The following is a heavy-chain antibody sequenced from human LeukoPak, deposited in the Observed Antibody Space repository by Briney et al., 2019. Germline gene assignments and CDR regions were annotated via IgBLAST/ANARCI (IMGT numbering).Heavy chain of an antibody. J-gene: IGHJ4*02. CDR1: GFTFSSYA. Sequence: TGGSLRLSCAASGFTFSSYAMSWVRQALGKGLEWVSAISGSGGSTYYADSVKGRFTISRDNSKNTLYLQMNSLRAEDTAVYYCATSGYSYGYVGYWGQGTLVTVSS. V-gene: IGHV3-23*01. CDR3: ATSGYSYGYVGY. D-gene: IGHD5-18*01. CDR2: ISGSGGST.